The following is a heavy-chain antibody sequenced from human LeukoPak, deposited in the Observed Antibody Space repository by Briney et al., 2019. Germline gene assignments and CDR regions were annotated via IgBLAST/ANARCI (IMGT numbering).Heavy chain of an antibody. D-gene: IGHD2-2*01. CDR2: ISSSSSYT. V-gene: IGHV3-11*03. CDR3: ARRYCSSTSCYLYGMDV. CDR1: GFTFSDYY. J-gene: IGHJ6*02. Sequence: GGSLRRSRAASGFTFSDYYMSWIRQAPGKGLEWVSYISSSSSYTNYADSVKGRFTISRDNAKNSLYLQMNSLRAEDTAVYYCARRYCSSTSCYLYGMDVWGQGITVTVPS.